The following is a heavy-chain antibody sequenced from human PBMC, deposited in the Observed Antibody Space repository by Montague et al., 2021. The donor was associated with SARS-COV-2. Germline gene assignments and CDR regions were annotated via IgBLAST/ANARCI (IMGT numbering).Heavy chain of an antibody. D-gene: IGHD4-23*01. CDR2: IGTSGDT. J-gene: IGHJ6*02. CDR3: ARGDQLRGYYYGMDV. CDR1: GFTFSSYD. Sequence: SLRLSCAAPGFTFSSYDMHWVRQATGKGLEWVSAIGTSGDTYYVGSVKGRFTISRENAKNSLYLQMNSLRVGDTAVYYCARGDQLRGYYYGMDVWGQGTTVTVSS. V-gene: IGHV3-13*01.